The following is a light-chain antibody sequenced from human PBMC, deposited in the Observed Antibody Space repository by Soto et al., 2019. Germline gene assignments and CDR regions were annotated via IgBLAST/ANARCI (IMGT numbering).Light chain of an antibody. V-gene: IGKV1-9*01. Sequence: DIQLTQSPSFLSASVGDRLTITCRASQGIGSSLAWYQQRPGKAPNLLIYSASTLQGGVPSRFSGRGSATEFTLTISSLQPEDFATYYCQQLVTYPFTFGPGTKV. CDR3: QQLVTYPFT. J-gene: IGKJ3*01. CDR1: QGIGSS. CDR2: SAS.